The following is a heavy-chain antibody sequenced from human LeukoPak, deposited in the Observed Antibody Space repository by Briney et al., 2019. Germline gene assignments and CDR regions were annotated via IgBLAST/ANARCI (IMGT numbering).Heavy chain of an antibody. J-gene: IGHJ6*03. CDR2: IYYSGST. CDR1: GGSISSSSYY. V-gene: IGHV4-39*07. Sequence: PSETLSLTCTVSGGSISSSSYYWVWIRQPPGKGLEWIGSIYYSGSTNYNPSLKSRATISVDTSKNQFSLKLSSVTAADTAVYYCARDRDSGWYSSYYMDVWGKGTTVTVSS. CDR3: ARDRDSGWYSSYYMDV. D-gene: IGHD6-19*01.